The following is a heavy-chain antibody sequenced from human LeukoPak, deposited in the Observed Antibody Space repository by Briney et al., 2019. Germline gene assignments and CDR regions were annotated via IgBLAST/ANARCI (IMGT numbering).Heavy chain of an antibody. V-gene: IGHV3-23*01. CDR3: ARDRGSTEFDY. J-gene: IGHJ4*02. CDR1: GFTFSSYA. Sequence: GGSLRLSCAASGFTFSSYAMSWVRQAPGKGLEWVSAISGSGGNTHYADSVKGRFTISRDNAKNTLYLQMNSLRAEDTAVYYCARDRGSTEFDYWGQGTLVTVSS. CDR2: ISGSGGNT. D-gene: IGHD1-26*01.